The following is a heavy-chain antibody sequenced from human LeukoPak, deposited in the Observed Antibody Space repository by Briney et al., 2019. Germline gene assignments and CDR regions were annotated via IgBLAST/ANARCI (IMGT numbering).Heavy chain of an antibody. CDR3: ARGGEYYDSSGYYVQDYYYGMDV. J-gene: IGHJ6*02. CDR2: INHSGST. Sequence: PSETLSLTCAVYGGSFSGYYWSWIRQPPGKGLEWIGEINHSGSTNYNPSLKSRVTISVDTSKNQFSLKLSSVTAADTAVYYCARGGEYYDSSGYYVQDYYYGMDVWGQGTTVTVSS. V-gene: IGHV4-34*01. D-gene: IGHD3-22*01. CDR1: GGSFSGYY.